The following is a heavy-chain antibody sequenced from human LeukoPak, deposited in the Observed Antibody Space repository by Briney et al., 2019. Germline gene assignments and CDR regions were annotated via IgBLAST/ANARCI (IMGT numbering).Heavy chain of an antibody. D-gene: IGHD1-7*01. CDR1: GFTVSSNY. CDR2: IYSGGSI. CDR3: ASMAQELRPTSQPDY. Sequence: GGSLRLSCAASGFTVSSNYMSWVRQAPGKGLEWVSVIYSGGSIYYADSVKGRFTISRDNSKNTLYLQMNSLRAEDTAVYYCASMAQELRPTSQPDYWGQGTLVTVSS. V-gene: IGHV3-66*01. J-gene: IGHJ4*02.